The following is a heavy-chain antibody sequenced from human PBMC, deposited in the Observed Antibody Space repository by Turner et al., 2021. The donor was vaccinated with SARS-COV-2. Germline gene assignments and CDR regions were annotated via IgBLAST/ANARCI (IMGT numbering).Heavy chain of an antibody. Sequence: VQLVESGGGLVQLGGSLTRYCAPSGFTFSSYWMNWVRQAPGNGLEWVANIKQGGSEKYYVDSVKGRFTIARDNAKNSLYLQMNSLRAENTAVYYWASDSSGGPHNGFDIWGQGTMVTVS. V-gene: IGHV3-7*01. D-gene: IGHD6-19*01. CDR2: IKQGGSEK. CDR1: GFTFSSYW. J-gene: IGHJ3*02. CDR3: ASDSSGGPHNGFDI.